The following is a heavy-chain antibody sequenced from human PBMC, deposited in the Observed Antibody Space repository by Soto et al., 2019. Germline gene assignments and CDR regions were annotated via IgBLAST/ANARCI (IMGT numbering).Heavy chain of an antibody. J-gene: IGHJ6*03. CDR1: GYTFTSYA. Sequence: ASVKVSCKASGYTFTSYAMHWVRRAPGQRLEWKGWINAGNGNTKYSQKFQGRVTITRDTSASTAYMELISLRSEDTALYYCARDHLGIGYYYYYYMDVWGKGTTVTVSS. D-gene: IGHD7-27*01. CDR2: INAGNGNT. V-gene: IGHV1-3*01. CDR3: ARDHLGIGYYYYYYMDV.